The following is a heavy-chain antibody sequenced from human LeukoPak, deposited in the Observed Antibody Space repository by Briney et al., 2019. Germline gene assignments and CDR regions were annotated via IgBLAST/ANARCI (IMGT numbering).Heavy chain of an antibody. CDR3: ASSLLQLVHSLDY. J-gene: IGHJ4*02. Sequence: GGSLRLSCAASGFTVSSNYMSWVRQAPGKGLEWVSVIYSGGSTYYADSVKGRFTISRDNSKNTLYLQMNSLRAEDPAVYYCASSLLQLVHSLDYWGQGTLVTVSP. D-gene: IGHD6-6*01. CDR2: IYSGGST. V-gene: IGHV3-66*01. CDR1: GFTVSSNY.